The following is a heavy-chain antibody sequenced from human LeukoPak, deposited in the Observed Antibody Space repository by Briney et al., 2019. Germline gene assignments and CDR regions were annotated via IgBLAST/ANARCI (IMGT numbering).Heavy chain of an antibody. Sequence: ASVKVSCKASGFTFTGYYMHWVRQAPGQGLEWMGWINPNSGGTNYAQKFQGRVTMTRDTSISTAYMELSGLRSDDTAVYYCARDLYYYDSSGYYYKWFDPWGQGTLVTVSS. CDR3: ARDLYYYDSSGYYYKWFDP. CDR2: INPNSGGT. D-gene: IGHD3-22*01. CDR1: GFTFTGYY. V-gene: IGHV1-2*02. J-gene: IGHJ5*02.